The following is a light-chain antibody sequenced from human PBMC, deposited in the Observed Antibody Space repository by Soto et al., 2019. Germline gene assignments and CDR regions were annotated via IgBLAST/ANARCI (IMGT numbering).Light chain of an antibody. CDR3: AAWDDSLDGVV. Sequence: QLVLTQPPSASGTPGQRVTISCSGRSSNIGSNTVNWYQQLPGTAPKLLIYTISQRPSGVPDRFSGSKSGTSASLAISGLQSEDEADYYCAAWDDSLDGVVFGGGTKVTVL. CDR1: SSNIGSNT. V-gene: IGLV1-44*01. CDR2: TIS. J-gene: IGLJ2*01.